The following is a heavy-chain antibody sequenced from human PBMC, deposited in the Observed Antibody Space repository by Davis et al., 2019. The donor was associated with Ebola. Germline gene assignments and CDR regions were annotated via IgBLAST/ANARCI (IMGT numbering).Heavy chain of an antibody. CDR1: GGSSSAHY. V-gene: IGHV4-34*01. Sequence: MPSETLSPTCGVSGGSSSAHYWSWIRQPPGKGLEWSGEINHSGSTNYNPSLKSRVTISVDTSNNQFSLNLSSVTAADTAVYYCARGLRGGIVVVPAATNYGMDVWGQGTTVTVSS. D-gene: IGHD2-2*01. CDR2: INHSGST. CDR3: ARGLRGGIVVVPAATNYGMDV. J-gene: IGHJ6*02.